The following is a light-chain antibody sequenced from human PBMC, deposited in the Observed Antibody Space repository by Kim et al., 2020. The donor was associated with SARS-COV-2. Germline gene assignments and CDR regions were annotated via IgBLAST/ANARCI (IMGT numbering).Light chain of an antibody. CDR1: SSDVGNSNY. J-gene: IGLJ3*02. CDR3: CSYAGSYTMM. V-gene: IGLV2-11*03. Sequence: GQSVTISCTGTSSDVGNSNYVSWYQQHPGKVPKLMIYDVKKRPSGVPDRFSGSKSGNTASLTISGLQAEDEADYYCCSYAGSYTMMFGGGTQLTVL. CDR2: DVK.